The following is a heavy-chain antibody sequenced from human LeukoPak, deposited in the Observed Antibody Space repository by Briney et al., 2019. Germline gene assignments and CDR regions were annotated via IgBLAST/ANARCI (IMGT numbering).Heavy chain of an antibody. CDR2: INPNSGGT. V-gene: IGHV1-2*06. CDR3: ARASTYCGGDCYSGVDY. J-gene: IGHJ4*02. Sequence: ASVKVSRKASGYTFTGYYMHWVRQAPGQGLEWMGRINPNSGGTNYAQKFQGRVTMTRDTSISTAYMELSRLRSDDTAVYYCARASTYCGGDCYSGVDYWGQGTLVTVSS. CDR1: GYTFTGYY. D-gene: IGHD2-21*02.